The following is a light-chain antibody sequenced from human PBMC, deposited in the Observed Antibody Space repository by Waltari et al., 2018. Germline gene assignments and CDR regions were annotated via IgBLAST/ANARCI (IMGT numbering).Light chain of an antibody. Sequence: DIVLTQSPEYLPVSLGERATINCKSSQSVVFSSNNKNYLAWYQQKPGQPPKLLITWASTRESGVPDRFSGSGSETDFTLTISSLQAEDVAVYYCKQCYTFPYTFGQGTKLEIK. CDR2: WAS. V-gene: IGKV4-1*01. CDR3: KQCYTFPYT. J-gene: IGKJ2*01. CDR1: QSVVFSSNNKNY.